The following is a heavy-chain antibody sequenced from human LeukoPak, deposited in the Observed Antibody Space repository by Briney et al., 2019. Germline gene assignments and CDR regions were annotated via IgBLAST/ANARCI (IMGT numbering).Heavy chain of an antibody. CDR3: ARLYYDFWSGYYRQYYYYYMDV. V-gene: IGHV4-59*01. J-gene: IGHJ6*03. CDR2: IYYSGST. D-gene: IGHD3-3*01. Sequence: SETLSLSCTISVGSITSFYWCWIRQPPGKELEWIGYIYYSGSTNYNPSLKSRVTMSVDMSKNQFSLKLSSVTAADTAVYYCARLYYDFWSGYYRQYYYYYMDVWGKGTTVTVSS. CDR1: VGSITSFY.